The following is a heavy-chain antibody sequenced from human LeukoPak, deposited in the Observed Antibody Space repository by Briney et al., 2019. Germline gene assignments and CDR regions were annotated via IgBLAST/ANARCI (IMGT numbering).Heavy chain of an antibody. CDR3: ASGVANYGDYGGFDY. D-gene: IGHD4-17*01. CDR1: GFTFSSYG. CDR2: IWYDGSNK. J-gene: IGHJ4*02. V-gene: IGHV3-33*08. Sequence: GSLRLSCAASGFTFSSYGMHWVRQAPGKGLEWVAVIWYDGSNKYYADSVKGRFTISRDNSKNTLYLQMNSLRAEDTAVYYCASGVANYGDYGGFDYWGQGTLVTVSS.